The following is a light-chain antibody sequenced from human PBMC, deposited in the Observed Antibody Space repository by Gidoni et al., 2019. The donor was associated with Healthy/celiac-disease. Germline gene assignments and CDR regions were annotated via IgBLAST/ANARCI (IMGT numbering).Light chain of an antibody. J-gene: IGLJ2*01. CDR3: QSYDSSLSGVV. Sequence: QSVLTQPPSVSGAPGQRVTISCTGSSSNIGACYDVHWYQQLPGTAHNLLIYGNSTRPSGVPDRFSGSKSGTSSSLAITGLQAEDEADYYCQSYDSSLSGVVFGGGTKLTVL. V-gene: IGLV1-40*01. CDR1: SSNIGACYD. CDR2: GNS.